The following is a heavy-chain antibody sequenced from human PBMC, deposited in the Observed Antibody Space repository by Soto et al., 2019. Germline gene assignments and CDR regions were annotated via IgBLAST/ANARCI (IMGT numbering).Heavy chain of an antibody. Sequence: QVQLVESGGGVVEPGRSLRLSCAASGFDFSIYGMHWVRQAPGKGLDGVAFISYDGSNKYYADSVKGRFTVSRDSAKNTLYLQMNSLRPEDMAVYYCAKDGVVSKGSFYCDFWGQGTLVTVSS. CDR3: AKDGVVSKGSFYCDF. CDR1: GFDFSIYG. D-gene: IGHD2-21*01. J-gene: IGHJ4*02. CDR2: ISYDGSNK. V-gene: IGHV3-30*18.